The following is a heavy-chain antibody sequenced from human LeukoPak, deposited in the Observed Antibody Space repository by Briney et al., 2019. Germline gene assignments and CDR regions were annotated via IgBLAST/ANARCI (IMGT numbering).Heavy chain of an antibody. V-gene: IGHV1-46*01. CDR1: GYTFTSYY. CDR2: INPSGGST. CDR3: AREGPTGLYFDY. J-gene: IGHJ4*02. D-gene: IGHD1-14*01. Sequence: GASVKASCKASGYTFTSYYMHWVRQAPGQGLEWMGIINPSGGSTSYAQKFQGRVTMTRDMSTSTVYMELSSLRSEDTAVYYCAREGPTGLYFDYWGQGTLVTVSS.